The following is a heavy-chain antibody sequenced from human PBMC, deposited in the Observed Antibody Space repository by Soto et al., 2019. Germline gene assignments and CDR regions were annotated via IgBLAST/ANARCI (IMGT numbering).Heavy chain of an antibody. J-gene: IGHJ4*02. CDR2: TSIYNGHT. CDR3: ARWDDYGAYLQYHIGQ. CDR1: GYTFTASG. Sequence: QVQLVQSGPEVQKPGASLKVSCKASGYTFTASGISWVRQAPGQGLEWMGWTSIYNGHTEYSPKFLGKVGMTTDTTADQDYLELKSLRPDDAALYYCARWDDYGAYLQYHIGQWSKGTLVTVSS. V-gene: IGHV1-18*01. D-gene: IGHD4-17*01.